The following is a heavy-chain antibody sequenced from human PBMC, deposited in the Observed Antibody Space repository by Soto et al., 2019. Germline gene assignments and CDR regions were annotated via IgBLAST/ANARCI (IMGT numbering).Heavy chain of an antibody. CDR1: GGSISSSSYY. D-gene: IGHD3-3*01. V-gene: IGHV4-39*01. CDR3: AGQMVMIFGVVPSGMDV. J-gene: IGHJ6*04. CDR2: IYYSGST. Sequence: SETLSLTCTVSGGSISSSSYYWGWIRQPPGKGLEWIGSIYYSGSTYYNPSLKSRVTISVDTSKNQFSLKLSSVTAADTAVYYCAGQMVMIFGVVPSGMDVWGKGTTGTVSS.